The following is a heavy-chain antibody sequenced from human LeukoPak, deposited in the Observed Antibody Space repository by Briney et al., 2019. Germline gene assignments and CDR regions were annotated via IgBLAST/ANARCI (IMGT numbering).Heavy chain of an antibody. Sequence: ASVKVSCKASGYTFTDHYMHWVRQAPGQGLEWVGWINPNSGGTNYAQKFQGRVTMTRDTSINTAYMEVSRLRSDDTAVYYCVSIGGTSLEYWGQGTLVTVSS. CDR2: INPNSGGT. CDR1: GYTFTDHY. D-gene: IGHD4-23*01. J-gene: IGHJ4*02. V-gene: IGHV1-2*02. CDR3: VSIGGTSLEY.